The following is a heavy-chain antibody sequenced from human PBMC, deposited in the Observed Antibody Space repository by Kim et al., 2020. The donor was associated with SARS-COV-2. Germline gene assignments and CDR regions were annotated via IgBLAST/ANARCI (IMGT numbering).Heavy chain of an antibody. Sequence: GGSLRLSCAASGFTFSSYGMHWVRQAPGKGLEWVAVISYDGSNKYYADSVKGRFTISRDNSKNTLYLQMNSLRAEDTAVYYCARVAGDYYDSSGYYWFDPWGQGTLVTVSS. CDR1: GFTFSSYG. J-gene: IGHJ5*02. V-gene: IGHV3-33*05. CDR2: ISYDGSNK. D-gene: IGHD3-22*01. CDR3: ARVAGDYYDSSGYYWFDP.